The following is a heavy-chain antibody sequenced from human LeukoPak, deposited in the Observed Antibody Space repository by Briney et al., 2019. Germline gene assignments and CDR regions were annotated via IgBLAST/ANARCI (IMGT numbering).Heavy chain of an antibody. CDR2: IYYSGST. CDR1: GGSISSSTYF. Sequence: SETLSLTCTVSGGSISSSTYFWGWIRQPPGKGLEWIGTIYYSGSTYYNPSLKSRVTISVDTSKNQFSLKLSSVTAADTAVYYCARSGRYYDFWSGTLRYFQHWGQGTLVTVSS. D-gene: IGHD3-3*01. V-gene: IGHV4-39*07. CDR3: ARSGRYYDFWSGTLRYFQH. J-gene: IGHJ1*01.